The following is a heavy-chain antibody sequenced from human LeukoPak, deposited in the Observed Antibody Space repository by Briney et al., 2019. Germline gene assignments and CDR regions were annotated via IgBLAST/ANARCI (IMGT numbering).Heavy chain of an antibody. CDR2: ISSSGSTI. Sequence: GGSLRLSCAASGFTFSSYEMNWVRQAPGKGLEWVSYISSSGSTIYYADSVKGRFTISRDNAKNSLYLQMNSLRAEDTAVYYCARDHPLLGYCSGGGCYSYYYYYGMDVWGQGTTVTVSS. J-gene: IGHJ6*02. V-gene: IGHV3-48*03. CDR3: ARDHPLLGYCSGGGCYSYYYYYGMDV. D-gene: IGHD2-15*01. CDR1: GFTFSSYE.